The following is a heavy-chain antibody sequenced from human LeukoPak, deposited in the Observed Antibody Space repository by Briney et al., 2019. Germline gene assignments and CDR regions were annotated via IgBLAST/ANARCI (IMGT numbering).Heavy chain of an antibody. CDR3: EREDYGGNSP. V-gene: IGHV4-4*07. Sequence: PSETLSLTCTVSGGSISGFYWSWIRQPDGKGLEWIGRIYSSGSTNYNPSLKSRVTMSVDTSKNQFSLKVRSVTATDTAVYFCEREDYGGNSPWGQGTLVTVSS. D-gene: IGHD4-23*01. J-gene: IGHJ5*02. CDR2: IYSSGST. CDR1: GGSISGFY.